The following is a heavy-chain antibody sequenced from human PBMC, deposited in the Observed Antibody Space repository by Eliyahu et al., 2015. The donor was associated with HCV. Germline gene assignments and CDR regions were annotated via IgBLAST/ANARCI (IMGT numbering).Heavy chain of an antibody. CDR1: GYSFTSYW. D-gene: IGHD3-3*01. CDR2: IYPGDSGT. CDR3: TRLGWSGYQTNYYAMDV. V-gene: IGHV5-51*01. Sequence: EVQLVQSGAEVKKPGESLKISCKGSGYSFTSYWIGWVRQKPGKGLEWMGIIYPGDSGTRYSPSFQGQVTISADKSISTAYLQWSSLKASDTAFYYCTRLGWSGYQTNYYAMDVWGQGTTVTVPS. J-gene: IGHJ6*02.